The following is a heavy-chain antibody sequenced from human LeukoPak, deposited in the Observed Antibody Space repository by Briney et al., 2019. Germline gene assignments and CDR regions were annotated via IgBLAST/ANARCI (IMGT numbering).Heavy chain of an antibody. J-gene: IGHJ4*02. CDR2: ISTSSRYI. Sequence: PGGSLRLSCAASGFTFSSYWMNWVRQAPGKGLEWVSSISTSSRYIYYADSVKGRFTISRDNAKNSLYLQMNSLRAEDTAVYYCARGLGELNEGWGQGTLVTVSS. CDR3: ARGLGELNEG. CDR1: GFTFSSYW. D-gene: IGHD3-16*01. V-gene: IGHV3-21*01.